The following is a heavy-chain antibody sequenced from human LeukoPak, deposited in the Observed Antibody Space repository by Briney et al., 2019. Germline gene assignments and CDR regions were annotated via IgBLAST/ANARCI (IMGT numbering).Heavy chain of an antibody. CDR2: ISGSGGST. J-gene: IGHJ4*02. D-gene: IGHD6-13*01. Sequence: GGSLRLSCAASGFTFSSYAMSWVRQAPGKGLEWVSAISGSGGSTYYADSVKGRFTISRENYRNTLYLQMNSLRAEDTAVYYCAKVGNLAPGIAAVGSPHYFDDWGQGTLVTVSS. V-gene: IGHV3-23*01. CDR1: GFTFSSYA. CDR3: AKVGNLAPGIAAVGSPHYFDD.